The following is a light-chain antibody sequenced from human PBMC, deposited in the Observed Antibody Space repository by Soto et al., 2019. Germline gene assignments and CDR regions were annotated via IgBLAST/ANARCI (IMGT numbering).Light chain of an antibody. CDR2: STT. CDR1: TGPVTSGYY. J-gene: IGLJ3*02. Sequence: QAVVTKEPSLTVSPGGTVTLTCASSTGPVTSGYYPNWFQQKPGQAPRPLIYSTTNKHSWTPARFSGSLLGGKAALTLSGVQPEDEAEYYCLLYYGSPQPNWVFGGGTKLTVL. V-gene: IGLV7-43*01. CDR3: LLYYGSPQPNWV.